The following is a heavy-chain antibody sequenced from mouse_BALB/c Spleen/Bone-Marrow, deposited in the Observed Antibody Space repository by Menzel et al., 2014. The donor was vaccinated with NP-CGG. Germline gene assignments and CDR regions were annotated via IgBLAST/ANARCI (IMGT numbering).Heavy chain of an antibody. V-gene: IGHV1-39*01. CDR2: IDPNYGGS. Sequence: EVKLVESGPELEKPGASVKISCKASGYSFTGYNMNWVKQSNGKSLEWIGNIDPNYGGSSYNQKFKGKATLTVDKSSSTAYMQLKSLTSEDSAVYYCAREGSHRDDYAMDYWGQGTSVTVSS. J-gene: IGHJ4*01. CDR3: AREGSHRDDYAMDY. CDR1: GYSFTGYN.